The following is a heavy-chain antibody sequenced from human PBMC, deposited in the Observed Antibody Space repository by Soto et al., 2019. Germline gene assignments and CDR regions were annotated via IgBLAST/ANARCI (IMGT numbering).Heavy chain of an antibody. CDR1: GYIFTTYG. D-gene: IGHD4-17*01. Sequence: QVQLVQSGAEVKKPGASVKVSCKASGYIFTTYGISWVRQAPGQGLEWMGWISSYNGNTNYVQKLQGRVTMTTDTSTNTAYMELRSLRSDDTAVYYCARDYGGHHRVPMDVWGQGTTVTVSS. J-gene: IGHJ6*02. V-gene: IGHV1-18*01. CDR3: ARDYGGHHRVPMDV. CDR2: ISSYNGNT.